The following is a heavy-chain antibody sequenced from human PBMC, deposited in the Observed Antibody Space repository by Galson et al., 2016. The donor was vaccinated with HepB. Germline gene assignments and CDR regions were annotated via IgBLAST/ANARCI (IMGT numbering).Heavy chain of an antibody. CDR3: VKGGYYDRKGFDY. V-gene: IGHV3-64D*06. CDR2: ISTNGGYT. D-gene: IGHD3-22*01. Sequence: LRLSCAASGFPLINYAMHWVRQAPGKGLEYVSTISTNGGYTNYADSVKGRFTISRDNSKNTLYLQMSSLRPEDTAVYYCVKGGYYDRKGFDYWGQGTLVTVSS. CDR1: GFPLINYA. J-gene: IGHJ4*02.